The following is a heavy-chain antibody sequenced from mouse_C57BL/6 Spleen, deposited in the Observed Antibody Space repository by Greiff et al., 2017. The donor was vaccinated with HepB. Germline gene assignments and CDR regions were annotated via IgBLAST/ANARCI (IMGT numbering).Heavy chain of an antibody. CDR2: ISGGGGNT. Sequence: EVMLVESGGGLVKPGGSLKLSCAASGFTFSSYTMSWVRQTPEKRLEWVATISGGGGNTYYPDSVKGRFTISRDNAKNTLYLQMSSLRSEDTALYYCARPPPADDWYFDVWGTGTTVTVSS. V-gene: IGHV5-9*01. CDR1: GFTFSSYT. CDR3: ARPPPADDWYFDV. J-gene: IGHJ1*03.